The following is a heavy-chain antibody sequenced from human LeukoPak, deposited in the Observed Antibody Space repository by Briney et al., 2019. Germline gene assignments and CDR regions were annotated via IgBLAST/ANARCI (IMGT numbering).Heavy chain of an antibody. CDR2: IYHSGST. J-gene: IGHJ5*02. V-gene: IGHV4-30-2*01. CDR1: GGSISSGGYS. CDR3: ASVYSSSWYDHWFDP. D-gene: IGHD6-13*01. Sequence: PSETLSLTCAVSGGSISSGGYSWSWIRQPPGTGLEWIGYIYHSGSTYYNPSLKSRVTISVDRSKNQFSLKLSSVTAADTAVYYCASVYSSSWYDHWFDPWGQGTLVTVSS.